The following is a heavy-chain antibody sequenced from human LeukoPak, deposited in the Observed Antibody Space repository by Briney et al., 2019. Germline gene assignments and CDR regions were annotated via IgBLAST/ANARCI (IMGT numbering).Heavy chain of an antibody. J-gene: IGHJ5*02. D-gene: IGHD3-9*01. Sequence: GGSLRLSCAASGFTVSSNYMSWVRQAPGKGLEWVSVIYSGGSTYYADSVKGRFTISRDNSKNTLYLQMNSLRAEDTAVYYCARATSTYYDILTGSGGWFDPWGQGTLVTVSS. V-gene: IGHV3-53*01. CDR1: GFTVSSNY. CDR2: IYSGGST. CDR3: ARATSTYYDILTGSGGWFDP.